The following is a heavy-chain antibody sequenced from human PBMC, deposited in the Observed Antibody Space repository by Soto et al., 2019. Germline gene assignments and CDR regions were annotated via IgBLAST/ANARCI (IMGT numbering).Heavy chain of an antibody. J-gene: IGHJ4*02. CDR3: VIGALGKFDF. Sequence: PGGSLRLSCAASGFSFSSNSMAWVRQAPGKGLEWVSSISDNADRIFYADSVRGRFTFSRDNSRNKLYLQMNSLRAEDTALYYGVIGALGKFDFWGQGNLVTVSS. CDR2: ISDNADRI. D-gene: IGHD3-10*01. CDR1: GFSFSSNS. V-gene: IGHV3-23*01.